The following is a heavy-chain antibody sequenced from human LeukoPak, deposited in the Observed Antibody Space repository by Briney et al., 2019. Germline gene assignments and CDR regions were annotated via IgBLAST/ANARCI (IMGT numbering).Heavy chain of an antibody. CDR3: ARDSSSSFHTWAYFQH. V-gene: IGHV4-59*01. Sequence: SETLSLTCTVSGGSISSYYWSWIRQPPGKGLEWIGYIYYSGSTDYNPSLKSRVTISVDTSKNQFSLKLSSVTAADTAVYYCARDSSSSFHTWAYFQHWGQGTLVTVSS. CDR2: IYYSGST. J-gene: IGHJ1*01. CDR1: GGSISSYY. D-gene: IGHD6-13*01.